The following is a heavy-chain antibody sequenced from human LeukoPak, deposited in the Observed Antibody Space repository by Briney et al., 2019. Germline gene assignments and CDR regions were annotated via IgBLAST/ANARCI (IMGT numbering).Heavy chain of an antibody. V-gene: IGHV4-4*07. CDR3: ARQFLVGSTFHAFDL. CDR1: VVSMNGYY. D-gene: IGHD1-26*01. CDR2: VDSSGNT. J-gene: IGHJ3*01. Sequence: PSETLSLTCSVSVVSMNGYYWSWLRQSAGNRLEWIGHVDSSGNTNYNPSLESRVTMSVDTSKKQFSLRLTSVTAADMAVYFCARQFLVGSTFHAFDLWGQGTRVTVSS.